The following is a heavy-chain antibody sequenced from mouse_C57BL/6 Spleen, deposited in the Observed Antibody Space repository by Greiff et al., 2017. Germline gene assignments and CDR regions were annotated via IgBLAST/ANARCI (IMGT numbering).Heavy chain of an antibody. CDR2: ISSGGDYI. CDR3: TRSFYYDYDGGVYAMDY. V-gene: IGHV5-9-1*02. Sequence: EVQLVESGEGLVKPGGSLKLSCAASGFTFSSYAMSWVRQTPEKRLEWVAYISSGGDYIYYADTVKGRFTISRDNARNTLYLQMSSLKSEDTAMYYCTRSFYYDYDGGVYAMDYWGQGTSVTVSS. J-gene: IGHJ4*01. D-gene: IGHD2-4*01. CDR1: GFTFSSYA.